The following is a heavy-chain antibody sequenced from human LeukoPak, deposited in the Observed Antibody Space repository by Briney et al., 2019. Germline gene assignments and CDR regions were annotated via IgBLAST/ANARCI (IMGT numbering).Heavy chain of an antibody. CDR1: GFTFSSYS. V-gene: IGHV3-30*03. CDR2: ISDDGRHN. J-gene: IGHJ4*02. CDR3: ARVYLERLTAGYFDH. D-gene: IGHD2-8*01. Sequence: GGSLRLSCAASGFTFSSYSMNWVRQAPGKGLEWVAVISDDGRHNYYADSVKGRFTISRDNFKSTLYLQMNSLRDDDSAAYFCARVYLERLTAGYFDHWGQGTQVTVSP.